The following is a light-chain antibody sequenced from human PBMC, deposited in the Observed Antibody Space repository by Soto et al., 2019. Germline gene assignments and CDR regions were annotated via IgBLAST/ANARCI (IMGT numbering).Light chain of an antibody. V-gene: IGKV3-20*01. CDR3: QQYGSSPGT. J-gene: IGKJ1*01. Sequence: EIVLTQSSGTLSLSPGERATLSCRASQSVSSSYLAWYQQKPGQAPRLLIYGASSRATGIPDRFSRSGSGTDFTLTIRRLEPEDFAVYYCQQYGSSPGTFGQWTKVEIK. CDR1: QSVSSSY. CDR2: GAS.